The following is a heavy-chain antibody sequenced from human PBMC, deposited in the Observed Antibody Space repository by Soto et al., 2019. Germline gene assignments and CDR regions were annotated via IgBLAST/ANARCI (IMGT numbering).Heavy chain of an antibody. D-gene: IGHD1-1*01. CDR2: IYHSGYT. CDR1: GGSISSGGYS. CDR3: ARDQLEGNWFDP. V-gene: IGHV4-30-2*01. Sequence: SETLSLTCAVSGGSISSGGYSWNWIRQPPGKGLEWIGYIYHSGYTFYNPSLKSRVTISVDKSKNQFSLKLSSVTAADTAVYYCARDQLEGNWFDPWGQGTLVTVSS. J-gene: IGHJ5*02.